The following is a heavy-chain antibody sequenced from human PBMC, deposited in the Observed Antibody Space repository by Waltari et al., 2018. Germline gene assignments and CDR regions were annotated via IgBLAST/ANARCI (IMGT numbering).Heavy chain of an antibody. D-gene: IGHD3-10*01. V-gene: IGHV4-4*02. CDR2: IYHSGDS. J-gene: IGHJ5*02. CDR1: GDSLTTNNW. Sequence: QVKLQESGPGLVKPLGTLSLTCPVPGDSLTTNNWWSWVRQSPGKGREWMGEIYHSGDSNYNPSLQSRVTISLDKSKNQISLRLTSVTAADTAVYYCAKVRVPAVMFNWFDPWGQGTLVTVSS. CDR3: AKVRVPAVMFNWFDP.